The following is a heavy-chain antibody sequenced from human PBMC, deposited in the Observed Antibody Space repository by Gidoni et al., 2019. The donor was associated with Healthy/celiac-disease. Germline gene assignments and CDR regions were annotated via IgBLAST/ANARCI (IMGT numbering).Heavy chain of an antibody. Sequence: QVQLVQSGAEVKKPGASVKVSCKASGYTFTGYYMHWVRQAPGQGLEWMGWINPNSGGTNYAQKYQGRVNMTRDTSRSTAYMELRRLRSDDTAVYYCARRLDGSGNYEWGVWGQGTTVTVSS. V-gene: IGHV1-2*02. CDR1: GYTFTGYY. D-gene: IGHD3-10*01. CDR3: ARRLDGSGNYEWGV. CDR2: INPNSGGT. J-gene: IGHJ6*02.